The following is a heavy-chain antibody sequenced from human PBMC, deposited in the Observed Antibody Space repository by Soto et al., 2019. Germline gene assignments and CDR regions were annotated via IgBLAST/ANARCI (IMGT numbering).Heavy chain of an antibody. J-gene: IGHJ6*02. Sequence: GGSLRLSCVASGFSFSSYGMHWVRQAPGKGLEWVALIWFDGSSKYYADSVKGRFTISRHNSKNTLYLQMSSLRAEDTAVYYCARAGGYTHYYYGMDVWGQGTTVTVSS. CDR1: GFSFSSYG. V-gene: IGHV3-33*01. CDR2: IWFDGSSK. CDR3: ARAGGYTHYYYGMDV. D-gene: IGHD5-18*01.